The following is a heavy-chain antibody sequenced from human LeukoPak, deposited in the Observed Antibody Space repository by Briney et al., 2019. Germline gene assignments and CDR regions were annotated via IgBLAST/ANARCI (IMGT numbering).Heavy chain of an antibody. V-gene: IGHV4-61*01. CDR3: ASLEDTAMDHYFDY. CDR2: IYYSGSA. Sequence: PSETLSLTCTVSGGSVSSGSYYWSWIRQPPGKGLEWIGYIYYSGSANYNPSLKSRVTISVDTSKNQFSLKMSSVIAADTAVYYCASLEDTAMDHYFDYWGQGTLVTVSS. D-gene: IGHD5-18*01. J-gene: IGHJ4*02. CDR1: GGSVSSGSYY.